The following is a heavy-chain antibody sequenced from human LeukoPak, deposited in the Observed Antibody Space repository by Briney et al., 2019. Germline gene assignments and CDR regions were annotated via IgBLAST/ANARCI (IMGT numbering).Heavy chain of an antibody. Sequence: PSETLSLTCTVSGGSISSYYWSWIRQPAGKGLEWIGRIYTSGSTNYNPSLKSRVTMSVDTSKNQFSLKLSSVTAADTAVYYCARNGVLGYCRSTSCSFDPWGQGTLVTVSS. CDR3: ARNGVLGYCRSTSCSFDP. V-gene: IGHV4-4*07. J-gene: IGHJ5*02. CDR2: IYTSGST. D-gene: IGHD2-2*01. CDR1: GGSISSYY.